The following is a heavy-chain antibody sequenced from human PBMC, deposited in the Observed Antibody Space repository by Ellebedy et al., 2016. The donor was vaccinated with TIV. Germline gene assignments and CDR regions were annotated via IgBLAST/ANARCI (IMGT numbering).Heavy chain of an antibody. CDR2: FDPEDGET. J-gene: IGHJ6*02. CDR3: AREVLYIVVPAATVMDV. V-gene: IGHV1-24*01. CDR1: GYTFTSYG. Sequence: ASVKVSCXASGYTFTSYGISWVRQAPGQGLEWMGGFDPEDGETIYAQKFQGRVTMTEDTSTDTAYMELSSLRSEDTAVYYCAREVLYIVVPAATVMDVWGQGTTVTVSS. D-gene: IGHD2-2*01.